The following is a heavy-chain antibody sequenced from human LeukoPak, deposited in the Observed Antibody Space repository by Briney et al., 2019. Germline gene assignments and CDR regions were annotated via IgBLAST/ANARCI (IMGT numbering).Heavy chain of an antibody. V-gene: IGHV4-59*08. D-gene: IGHD5-12*01. J-gene: IGHJ4*02. CDR3: ARFIKRGYSGYDLVEYFDY. CDR1: GGSISNYY. Sequence: SETLSLTCTVSGGSISNYYWSWIRQPPGKGLEWIGYIYYSGSTYYNPSLKSRVTISVDTSKNQFSLKLSSVTAADTAVYYCARFIKRGYSGYDLVEYFDYWGQGTLVTVSS. CDR2: IYYSGST.